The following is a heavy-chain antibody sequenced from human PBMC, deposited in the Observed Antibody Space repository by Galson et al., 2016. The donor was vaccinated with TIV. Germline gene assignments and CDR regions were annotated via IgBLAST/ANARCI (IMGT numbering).Heavy chain of an antibody. CDR2: IIWNGGIT. V-gene: IGHV3-20*01. D-gene: IGHD2-21*01. Sequence: SLRLSCAASGFTFNDYGMTWVRQAPGKGLEWVSDIIWNGGITGYADSVKGRFTISRDNAKNSLYLQMNSLRAEDTALYLCARHVTCGGDCYYFDYWGQGVLVTVSS. J-gene: IGHJ4*02. CDR1: GFTFNDYG. CDR3: ARHVTCGGDCYYFDY.